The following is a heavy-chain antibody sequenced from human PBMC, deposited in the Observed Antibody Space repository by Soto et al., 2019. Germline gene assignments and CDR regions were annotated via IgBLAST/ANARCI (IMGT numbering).Heavy chain of an antibody. CDR1: GFTFSSYA. CDR2: ISGSGSST. Sequence: GGSLRLSCVASGFTFSSYAMSWVRQAPGEGLEWVSGISGSGSSTYYADSVKGRLTISRDNSKNTLYVQMNSLRAEDTAVFYCAKNYRYSSGRDAFDIWGQGTMLTVSS. D-gene: IGHD6-19*01. J-gene: IGHJ3*02. V-gene: IGHV3-23*01. CDR3: AKNYRYSSGRDAFDI.